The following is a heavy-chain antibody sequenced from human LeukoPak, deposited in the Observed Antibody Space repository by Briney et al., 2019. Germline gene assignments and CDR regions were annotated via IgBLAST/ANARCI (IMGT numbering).Heavy chain of an antibody. D-gene: IGHD2-2*01. J-gene: IGHJ5*02. CDR1: GDFSISSSNY. CDR2: IYYDGST. V-gene: IGHV4-39*01. Sequence: SETLSLTCTVSGDFSISSSNYWVWIRQPPGKRLEWVGSIYYDGSTYYNSALKSRATIFADTSKSQFSLKLNSVIAADTAVYYCGRRGLLVPASWGQGTLVTVSS. CDR3: GRRGLLVPAS.